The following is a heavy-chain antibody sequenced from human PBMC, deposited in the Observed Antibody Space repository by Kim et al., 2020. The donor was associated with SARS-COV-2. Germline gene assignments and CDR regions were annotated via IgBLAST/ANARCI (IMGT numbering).Heavy chain of an antibody. Sequence: SETLSLTCTVSGGSISSYYWSWIRQPPGKGLEWIGYIYYSGSTNYNPSLKSRVTISVDTSKNQFSLKLSSVTAADTAVYYCARECPYCSGGSLDYWGQGTLVTVSS. CDR3: ARECPYCSGGSLDY. D-gene: IGHD2-15*01. J-gene: IGHJ4*02. CDR1: GGSISSYY. CDR2: IYYSGST. V-gene: IGHV4-59*12.